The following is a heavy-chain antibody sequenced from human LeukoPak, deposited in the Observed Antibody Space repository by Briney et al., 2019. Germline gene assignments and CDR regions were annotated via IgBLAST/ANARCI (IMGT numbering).Heavy chain of an antibody. J-gene: IGHJ5*02. D-gene: IGHD6-19*01. V-gene: IGHV1-8*01. CDR1: GYTFTSYD. CDR3: ARGQEQWLVRSWFDP. CDR2: MNPNSGNT. Sequence: ASVKVSCKASGYTFTSYDINWVRQATGQGLEWMGWMNPNSGNTGYAQKFQGRVTMTRNTSISTAYMELSSLRSEDTAVYYCARGQEQWLVRSWFDPSGQGTLVTVSS.